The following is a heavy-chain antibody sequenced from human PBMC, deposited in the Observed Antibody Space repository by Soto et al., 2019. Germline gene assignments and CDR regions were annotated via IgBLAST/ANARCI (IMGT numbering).Heavy chain of an antibody. V-gene: IGHV1-3*01. D-gene: IGHD2-15*01. J-gene: IGHJ4*02. CDR2: INAGSANT. Sequence: ASVKVSCKASGYTFSSYAMHWVRQAPGQRLEWMGWINAGSANTKYSQKFQGRVTITRDTSASTAYMELSSLRSEDTAVYYCARILGYCSVGTCHSWGQGTMVTVYS. CDR3: ARILGYCSVGTCHS. CDR1: GYTFSSYA.